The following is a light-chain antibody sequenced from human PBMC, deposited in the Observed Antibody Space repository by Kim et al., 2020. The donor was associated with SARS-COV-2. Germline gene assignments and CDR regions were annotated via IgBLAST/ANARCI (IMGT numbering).Light chain of an antibody. J-gene: IGKJ4*01. V-gene: IGKV3-15*01. CDR2: GAS. CDR3: QEYKSWPLT. CDR1: QSLNNS. Sequence: VCPGERVSRACRASQSLNNSLAWYQQNSGQVPRLLLFGASARATGIPARFSASGSGTEFTLIIRSLQSEDCGVYYCQEYKSWPLTCGGGTKVEVK.